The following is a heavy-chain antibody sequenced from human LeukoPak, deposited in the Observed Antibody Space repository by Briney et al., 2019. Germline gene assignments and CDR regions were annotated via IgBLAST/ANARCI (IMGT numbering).Heavy chain of an antibody. Sequence: HAGGSLRLSCAASGFTFSSYEMNWVRQAPGKGLEWVSYISNSGSTIYYADSLKGRFTISRDNAKNSLYLQMNSLRAEDTAVYYCARGTGSSWFDPWGQGTLVTVSS. V-gene: IGHV3-48*03. D-gene: IGHD3/OR15-3a*01. CDR2: ISNSGSTI. J-gene: IGHJ5*02. CDR1: GFTFSSYE. CDR3: ARGTGSSWFDP.